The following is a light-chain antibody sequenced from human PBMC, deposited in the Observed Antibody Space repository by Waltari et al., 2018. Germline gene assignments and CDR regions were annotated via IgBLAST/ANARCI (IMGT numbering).Light chain of an antibody. V-gene: IGKV3-11*01. CDR2: DAL. CDR3: LQRKSWPPVT. Sequence: EIVLTQSPATLPLSPGDRATLSCRASQWVSFSLSWYQPKAGQAPRLVIYDALDRATGIPARFIGSGSGTDFNLTISRLEPEDFAVYFCLQRKSWPPVTFGGGTRVEIK. CDR1: QWVSFS. J-gene: IGKJ4*01.